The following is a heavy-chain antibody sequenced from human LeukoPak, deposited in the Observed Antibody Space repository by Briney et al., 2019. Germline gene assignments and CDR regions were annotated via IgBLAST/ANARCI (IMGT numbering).Heavy chain of an antibody. CDR2: INSDGSST. V-gene: IGHV3-74*01. CDR3: ASITIFGVVIGAFDI. J-gene: IGHJ3*02. Sequence: GGSLRLSCAASGFTFSSYWMHWVRQAPGKGLVWVSRINSDGSSTSYADSVKGRFTISRDNAKNSLYLQMNSLRAEDTAVYYCASITIFGVVIGAFDIWGQGTMVTVSS. D-gene: IGHD3-3*01. CDR1: GFTFSSYW.